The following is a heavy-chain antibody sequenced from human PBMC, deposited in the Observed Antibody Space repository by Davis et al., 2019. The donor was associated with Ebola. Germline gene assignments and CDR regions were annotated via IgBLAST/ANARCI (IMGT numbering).Heavy chain of an antibody. CDR2: ISSSSSYI. J-gene: IGHJ4*02. Sequence: GESLKISCAASGFTFSSYSINWVRQAPGKGLEWVSFISSSSSYIYYADSVKGRFTISRDNSKNTLFLQMNSLRAEDTAVYYCAKGDCSGGICYPDYWGQGTLVTVSS. CDR3: AKGDCSGGICYPDY. V-gene: IGHV3-21*04. CDR1: GFTFSSYS. D-gene: IGHD2-15*01.